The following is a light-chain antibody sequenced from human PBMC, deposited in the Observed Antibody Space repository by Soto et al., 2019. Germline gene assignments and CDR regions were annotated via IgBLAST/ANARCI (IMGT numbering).Light chain of an antibody. V-gene: IGKV3-20*01. CDR1: QSVSNSY. CDR2: GAS. J-gene: IGKJ1*01. CDR3: QQYGSSTRT. Sequence: EIVLTQSPGTLSLSPGERATLSCRASQSVSNSYLAWYQQKLGQAPRLLIYGASTRAPGIPDRFSGSGSGTDFTLTISILEPEDFALYYCQQYGSSTRTFGQGTKVAIK.